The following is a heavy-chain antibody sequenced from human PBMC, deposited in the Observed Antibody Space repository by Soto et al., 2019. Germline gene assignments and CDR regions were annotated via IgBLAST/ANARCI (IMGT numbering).Heavy chain of an antibody. D-gene: IGHD6-13*01. CDR3: AAGTDSSSWGLDY. CDR1: GGSISSSNR. J-gene: IGHJ4*02. V-gene: IGHV4-4*02. CDR2: IYHSGST. Sequence: ASENLSLTCAVSGGSISSSNRWSWVRQPPGKGLEWIGEIYHSGSTNYNPSLQSRVTISVDKSKNQFSLKLSSVTAADTAVYYCAAGTDSSSWGLDYWGQGTLVTVSS.